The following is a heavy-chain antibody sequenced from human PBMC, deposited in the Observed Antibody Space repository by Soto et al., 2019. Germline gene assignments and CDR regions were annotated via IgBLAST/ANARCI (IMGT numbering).Heavy chain of an antibody. V-gene: IGHV4-59*01. CDR3: ARVGGAPLGAFDI. CDR2: IYYSGTI. CDR1: GGSISSYY. Sequence: SETLSLTCTVSGGSISSYYWSWIRQPPGKGLEWIGHIYYSGTIKYNPSLKSRVTISLDTSKNQFSLKLTSVTSADTAVYYCARVGGAPLGAFDIWGQGTTVTVSS. D-gene: IGHD2-15*01. J-gene: IGHJ3*02.